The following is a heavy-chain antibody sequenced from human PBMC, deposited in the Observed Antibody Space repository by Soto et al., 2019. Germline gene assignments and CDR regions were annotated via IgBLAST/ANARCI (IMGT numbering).Heavy chain of an antibody. V-gene: IGHV4-31*03. CDR3: ARGYRQSGYSSSWVFDY. CDR1: GGSINSGGYY. CDR2: MYYSGST. J-gene: IGHJ4*02. Sequence: QVQLRESGPGLVKPSQTLSLTCTVSGGSINSGGYYWNWIRQHPGKGLEWIGYMYYSGSTYYNPFLRCRVIISADTSENHSSLKLSSVTAADTAVYLCARGYRQSGYSSSWVFDYWGQGTLVNVSS. D-gene: IGHD6-13*01.